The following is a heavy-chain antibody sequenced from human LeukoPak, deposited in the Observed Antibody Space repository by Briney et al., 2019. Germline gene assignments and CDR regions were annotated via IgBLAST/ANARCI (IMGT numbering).Heavy chain of an antibody. CDR1: DGSIRTYY. CDR2: IYYRGDV. Sequence: SETLSLTCSVSDGSIRTYYWSWIRQSPGQGLEWIGNIYYRGDVNYNPSLKSRVIISIDTSKNQFSLKLSSVTAADTAVYYCARGAGDGYKPFDYWGQGTLVTVSS. D-gene: IGHD5-24*01. CDR3: ARGAGDGYKPFDY. J-gene: IGHJ4*02. V-gene: IGHV4-59*12.